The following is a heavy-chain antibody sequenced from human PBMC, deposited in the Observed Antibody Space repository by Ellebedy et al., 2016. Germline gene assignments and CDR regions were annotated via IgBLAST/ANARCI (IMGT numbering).Heavy chain of an antibody. Sequence: SETLSLTCNVSGGSVSSDYWNWMRRPPGKGLEWIGFVFHTGTTSYNPSLRGRVSMSVDTSKNQFSLRLTSVTAADTAVYYCAKWNGDWHAFDVWGQGTMVTVSS. CDR3: AKWNGDWHAFDV. CDR1: GGSVSSDY. V-gene: IGHV4-59*02. D-gene: IGHD1-1*01. J-gene: IGHJ3*01. CDR2: VFHTGTT.